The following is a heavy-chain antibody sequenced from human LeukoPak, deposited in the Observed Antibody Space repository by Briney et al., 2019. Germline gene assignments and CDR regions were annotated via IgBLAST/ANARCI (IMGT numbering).Heavy chain of an antibody. CDR1: GGSISSGGYS. V-gene: IGHV4-30-2*01. CDR3: AGALKVYRHAFDI. CDR2: IYHSGST. J-gene: IGHJ3*02. Sequence: ASETLSLTCAVSGGSISSGGYSWSWIRQPPGKGLEWIGYIYHSGSTYYNPSLKSRVTISVDRSKNQFSLKLSSVTAADTAVYYCAGALKVYRHAFDIWGQGTMVTVSS.